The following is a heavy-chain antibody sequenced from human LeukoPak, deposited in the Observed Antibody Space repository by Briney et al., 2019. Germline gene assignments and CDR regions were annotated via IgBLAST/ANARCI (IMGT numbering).Heavy chain of an antibody. D-gene: IGHD3-22*01. V-gene: IGHV3-53*01. CDR2: IYSGGST. J-gene: IGHJ3*02. Sequence: GGSLRLSCAASGFTFSSYGMSWVRQAPGKGLEWVSVIYSGGSTYYADSVKGRFTISRDNSKNTLYLQMNSLRAEDTAVYYCASRDYYDSSGYYDTFDIWGQGTMVTVSS. CDR3: ASRDYYDSSGYYDTFDI. CDR1: GFTFSSYG.